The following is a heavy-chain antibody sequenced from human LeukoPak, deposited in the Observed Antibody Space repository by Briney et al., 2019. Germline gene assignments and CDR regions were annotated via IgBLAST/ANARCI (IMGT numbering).Heavy chain of an antibody. Sequence: ASVKVSCKASGYTFTGYYMHWVRQAPGQGLEWMGWINPNSGGTNYAQKFQGRVTMTRDTSISTAYMELSRLRSDDTAVYYCARDLLDIVAFDYWGQGTLVTVSS. D-gene: IGHD5-12*01. CDR1: GYTFTGYY. V-gene: IGHV1-2*02. CDR3: ARDLLDIVAFDY. J-gene: IGHJ4*02. CDR2: INPNSGGT.